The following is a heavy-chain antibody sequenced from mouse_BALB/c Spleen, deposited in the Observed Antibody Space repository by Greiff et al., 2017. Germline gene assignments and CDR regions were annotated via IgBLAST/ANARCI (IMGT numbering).Heavy chain of an antibody. Sequence: VQLKESGGGLVQPGGSMKLSCVASGFTFSSYWMSWVRQSPEKGLEWVAEIRLKSDNYATHYAESVKGKFTISRDDSKSRLYLQMNSLRAEDTGIYYCTSMITGAMDYWGQGTSVTVSS. D-gene: IGHD2-4*01. CDR1: GFTFSSYW. J-gene: IGHJ4*01. V-gene: IGHV6-6*02. CDR3: TSMITGAMDY. CDR2: IRLKSDNYAT.